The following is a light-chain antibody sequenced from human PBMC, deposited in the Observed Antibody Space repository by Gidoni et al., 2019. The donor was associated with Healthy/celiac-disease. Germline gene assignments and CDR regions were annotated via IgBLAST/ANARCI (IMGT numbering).Light chain of an antibody. CDR2: GNS. J-gene: IGLJ1*01. CDR1: SSNIGAGYD. CDR3: QSYDSSLSGCV. Sequence: HSVLTQPPSVSGAPGQPLTISCTWSSSNIGAGYDVHWYQQLPGTAPKLLIYGNSNRPSGVPDRCSGAKSGTSASLAITGLQAEDEADYYCQSYDSSLSGCVFGTGTKVTVL. V-gene: IGLV1-40*01.